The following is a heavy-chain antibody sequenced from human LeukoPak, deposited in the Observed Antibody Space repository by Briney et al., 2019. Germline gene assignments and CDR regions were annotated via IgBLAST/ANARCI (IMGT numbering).Heavy chain of an antibody. D-gene: IGHD1-26*01. CDR2: MNPNSGNT. V-gene: IGHV1-8*03. Sequence: ASVKVSCKASGYTFTSYDINWVRQATGQGLERMGWMNPNSGNTGYAQKFQGRVTITRNTSISTAYMELSSLRSEDTAVYYCARVLGIVGATTGFNYWGQGTLVTVSS. CDR3: ARVLGIVGATTGFNY. CDR1: GYTFTSYD. J-gene: IGHJ4*02.